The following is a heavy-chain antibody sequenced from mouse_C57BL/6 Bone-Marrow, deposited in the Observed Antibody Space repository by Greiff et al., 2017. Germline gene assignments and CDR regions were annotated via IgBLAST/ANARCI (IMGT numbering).Heavy chain of an antibody. CDR2: IDPENGDT. J-gene: IGHJ3*01. V-gene: IGHV14-4*01. CDR1: GFNIKDDY. CDR3: TTAAYGYDGVAY. Sequence: EVKLQQSGAELVRPGASVKLSCTASGFNIKDDYMHWVKQRPEQALEWIGWIDPENGDTEYASKFQGKATITADTSSNTAYLQLSSLTSEDTAVYYCTTAAYGYDGVAYWGQGTLVTVAA. D-gene: IGHD2-2*01.